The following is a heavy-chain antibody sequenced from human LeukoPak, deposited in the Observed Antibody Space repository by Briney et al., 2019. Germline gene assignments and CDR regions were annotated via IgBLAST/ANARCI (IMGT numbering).Heavy chain of an antibody. CDR2: ISSSSSTI. V-gene: IGHV3-48*01. J-gene: IGHJ4*02. CDR1: GFTFSSYS. CDR3: AKAPAIAAAGTGGY. D-gene: IGHD6-13*01. Sequence: GGSLRLSCAASGFTFSSYSMNWVRQAPGKGLEWVSYISSSSSTIYYADSVKGRFTISRDNSKNTLYLQMNSLRAEDTAVYYCAKAPAIAAAGTGGYWGQGTLVTVSS.